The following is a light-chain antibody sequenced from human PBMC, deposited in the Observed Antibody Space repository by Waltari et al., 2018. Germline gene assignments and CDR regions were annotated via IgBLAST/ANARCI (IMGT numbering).Light chain of an antibody. V-gene: IGLV2-14*01. J-gene: IGLJ2*01. CDR1: SGDIGGSDF. CDR2: VVN. CDR3: SSPSTNNIVV. Sequence: QSALTQPASGSASPGQSLTISCTGTSGDIGGSDFVSWYQHHPGRAPKVLIFVVNHRPSGISDRFSGSKSGNTASLTISGLQTEDDADYFCSSPSTNNIVVFGGGTKVTVL.